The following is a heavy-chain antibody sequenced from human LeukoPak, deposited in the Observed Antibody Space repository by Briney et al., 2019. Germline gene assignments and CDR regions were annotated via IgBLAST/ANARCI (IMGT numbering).Heavy chain of an antibody. CDR1: GYTFTGYY. Sequence: ASVKVSCKASGYTFTGYYMHWVRQAPGQGLEWMGWINPNSGGTNYAQKFQGRVTMTRDTSISTAYMELSRLRSDDTAVYYCARDREYSSSSRAFDIWGQGTMVTVSS. CDR3: ARDREYSSSSRAFDI. D-gene: IGHD6-6*01. J-gene: IGHJ3*02. V-gene: IGHV1-2*02. CDR2: INPNSGGT.